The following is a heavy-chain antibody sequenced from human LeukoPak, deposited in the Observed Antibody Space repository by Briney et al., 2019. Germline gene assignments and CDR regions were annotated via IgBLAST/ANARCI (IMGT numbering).Heavy chain of an antibody. CDR3: ARASRVVLGGYYTPYYFDY. CDR1: GGTFSSYA. Sequence: SVKVSCKASGGTFSSYAISWVRQAPGQGLEWMGRIIPILGIANYAQKFQGRVTITADKSTSTAYMELSSLRSEDTAVYYCARASRVVLGGYYTPYYFDYWGQETLVTVSS. J-gene: IGHJ4*02. CDR2: IIPILGIA. V-gene: IGHV1-69*04. D-gene: IGHD3-3*01.